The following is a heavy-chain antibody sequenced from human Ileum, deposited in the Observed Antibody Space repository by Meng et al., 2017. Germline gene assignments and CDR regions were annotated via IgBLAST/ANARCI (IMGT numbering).Heavy chain of an antibody. V-gene: IGHV4-4*02. CDR3: ATSNDRDVYYLGY. CDR1: GTW. Sequence: GQRKESGPRLVKPSGTLSLTCAVSGTWWSWVRQPPGKGLEWIGEIFQSGRTNYNPSLKSRVTISIDKSKSQISLQLSAVTAADTAVYSCATSNDRDVYYLGYWGQGTLVTVSS. D-gene: IGHD3-22*01. J-gene: IGHJ4*02. CDR2: IFQSGRT.